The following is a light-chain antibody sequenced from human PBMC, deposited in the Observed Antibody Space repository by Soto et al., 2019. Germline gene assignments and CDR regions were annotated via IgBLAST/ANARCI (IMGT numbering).Light chain of an antibody. CDR2: QIS. Sequence: DVVLTQTPLSSPVTLGQPASISCKSSRSLVHSDGNTYLSWLQQRPGQPPRLLIYQISNRFSGVPDRFSGSGAGTDFTLKISRVEAEDVGVYYCMQFAHFPRTFGQGTKVEIK. J-gene: IGKJ1*01. CDR1: RSLVHSDGNTY. CDR3: MQFAHFPRT. V-gene: IGKV2-24*01.